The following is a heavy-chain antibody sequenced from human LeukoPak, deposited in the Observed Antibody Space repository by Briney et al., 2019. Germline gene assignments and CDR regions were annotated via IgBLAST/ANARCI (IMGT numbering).Heavy chain of an antibody. J-gene: IGHJ2*01. V-gene: IGHV4-59*01. Sequence: SETLSLTCTVSGDSLSSYYWSWIRQPPGKGLEWIGNIYYRGSTNYNPSLKSRVAISVDTSKNQFSLKVNSMTAADTAVYYCAGSPFPPTIWWYFDSLGRG. D-gene: IGHD5-24*01. CDR3: AGSPFPPTIWWYFDS. CDR2: IYYRGST. CDR1: GDSLSSYY.